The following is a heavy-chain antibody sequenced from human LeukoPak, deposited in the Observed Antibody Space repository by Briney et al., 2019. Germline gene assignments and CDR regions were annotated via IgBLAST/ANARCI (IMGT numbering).Heavy chain of an antibody. D-gene: IGHD2-2*01. CDR3: ARDSRVVVVPAATNAFDI. CDR1: GGPFSGYY. CDR2: INHSGST. V-gene: IGHV4-34*01. J-gene: IGHJ3*02. Sequence: SETLSLTCAVYGGPFSGYYWSWIRQPPGKGLEWIGEINHSGSTNYNPSLKSRVTISVDTSKNQFSLKLSSVTAADTAVYYCARDSRVVVVPAATNAFDIWGQGTMVTVSS.